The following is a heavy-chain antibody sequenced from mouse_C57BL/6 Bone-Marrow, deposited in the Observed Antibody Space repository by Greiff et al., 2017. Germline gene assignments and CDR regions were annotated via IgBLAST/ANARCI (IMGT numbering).Heavy chain of an antibody. CDR1: GYTFTSYG. J-gene: IGHJ3*01. CDR3: AGKLTPY. Sequence: QVQLQQSGAELARPGASVKLSCKASGYTFTSYGISWVKQRTGQGLEWIGEIYPTSGNTYYNEKFKGKATLTADKSSSTAYMELRSLTSEDSAVYFCAGKLTPYWGQGTLVTVAA. V-gene: IGHV1-81*01. CDR2: IYPTSGNT.